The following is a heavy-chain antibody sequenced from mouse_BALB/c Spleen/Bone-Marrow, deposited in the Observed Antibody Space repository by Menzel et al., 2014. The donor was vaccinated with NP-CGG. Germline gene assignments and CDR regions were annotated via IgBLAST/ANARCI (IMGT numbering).Heavy chain of an antibody. Sequence: QVQLQQSGPGLVQPSQSLSITCTVSGFSLTSYGVHWVRRPPGKGLEWLGVIWSGGSTDCNAAFISRLSISKDNSKSQVFFKMNSLQADDTAMYYCARKAYYYAMDYWGQGTSVTVSS. V-gene: IGHV2-4*02. CDR1: GFSLTSYG. CDR3: ARKAYYYAMDY. CDR2: IWSGGST. J-gene: IGHJ4*01.